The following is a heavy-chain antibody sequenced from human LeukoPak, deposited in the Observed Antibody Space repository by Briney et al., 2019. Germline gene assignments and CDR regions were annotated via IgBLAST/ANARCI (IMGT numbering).Heavy chain of an antibody. V-gene: IGHV3-49*04. Sequence: GGSLRLSCTASGFTFGDYAMSWVRQAPGRGLEWVGFIRSKAHGGTTEYAASVKGRFTISRDDSKSIAYLQMNSLKTEDTAVYYCTRSPRHYDFWSGSYAYYFDYWGQGTLVTVSS. CDR1: GFTFGDYA. D-gene: IGHD3-3*01. CDR2: IRSKAHGGTT. J-gene: IGHJ4*02. CDR3: TRSPRHYDFWSGSYAYYFDY.